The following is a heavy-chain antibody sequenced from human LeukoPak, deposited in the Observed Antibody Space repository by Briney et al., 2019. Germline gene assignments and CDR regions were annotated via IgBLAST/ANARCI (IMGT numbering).Heavy chain of an antibody. D-gene: IGHD2-8*01. J-gene: IGHJ6*03. Sequence: ASVKVSCKASGGTFSSYAISWVRQAPGQGLEWMGGIIPIFGTANYAQKFQGRVTITTDESTSTAYMELSSLRSEDTAVYYCASSGRRVYAIHSYYYMDVWGKGTTVTVSS. CDR3: ASSGRRVYAIHSYYYMDV. CDR1: GGTFSSYA. CDR2: IIPIFGTA. V-gene: IGHV1-69*05.